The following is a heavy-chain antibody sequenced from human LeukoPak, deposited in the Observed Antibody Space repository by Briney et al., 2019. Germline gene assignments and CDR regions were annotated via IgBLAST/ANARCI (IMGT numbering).Heavy chain of an antibody. CDR2: IYYSGST. CDR3: AKDIGLSRGSYFLAFDI. D-gene: IGHD1-26*01. CDR1: GGSISRSSYY. Sequence: SQTLSLTCTVSGGSISRSSYYWGWIRQPPGKGLEWVGSIYYSGSTYYNPSLKSRVTISVDTSKNQFSLKLSSVTAAETAVYYCAKDIGLSRGSYFLAFDIWGQGTMVTVSS. J-gene: IGHJ3*02. V-gene: IGHV4-39*07.